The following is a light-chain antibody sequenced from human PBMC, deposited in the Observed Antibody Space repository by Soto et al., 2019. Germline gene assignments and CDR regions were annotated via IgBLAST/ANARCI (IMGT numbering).Light chain of an antibody. CDR2: ETS. CDR3: QQSFGPPYT. CDR1: QSLGRR. Sequence: DIQMTQSPSSLSASVGDRVTISCRASQSLGRRLTWYQQKPGEAPKLLKYETSNLQNGVPSRFSGSGSETDFNLTINSLQPEDFATYYCQQSFGPPYTFGQGTKLE. J-gene: IGKJ2*01. V-gene: IGKV1-39*01.